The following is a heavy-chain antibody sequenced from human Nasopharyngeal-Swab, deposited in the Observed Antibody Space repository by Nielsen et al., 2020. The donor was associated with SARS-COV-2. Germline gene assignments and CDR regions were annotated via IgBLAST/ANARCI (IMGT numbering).Heavy chain of an antibody. CDR3: ARGIEYSSSSWFEY. CDR2: IYPLYGSV. Sequence: SVKVSCKTSGCTLTTYSIAWVRQAPGQGLEWMGRIYPLYGSVDYAQRFQGRVTITADKSMNTAHMELSSLRSEDTAMYYCARGIEYSSSSWFEYWGQGTLVTVSS. CDR1: GCTLTTYS. D-gene: IGHD6-6*01. J-gene: IGHJ4*02. V-gene: IGHV1-69*06.